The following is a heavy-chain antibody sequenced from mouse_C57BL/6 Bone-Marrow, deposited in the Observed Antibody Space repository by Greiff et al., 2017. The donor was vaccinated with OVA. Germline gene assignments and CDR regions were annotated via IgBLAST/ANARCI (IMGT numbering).Heavy chain of an antibody. V-gene: IGHV5-17*01. CDR3: ARDGYLDY. CDR2: ISSGRSTI. CDR1: GFTFSDYG. J-gene: IGHJ2*01. Sequence: EVHLVESGGGLVKPGGSLKLSCAASGFTFSDYGMHWVRQAPEKGLEWVAYISSGRSTIYYADTVKGRFTISRDNAKNTLFLQMTSLRSEDTAMYYCARDGYLDYWGQGTTLTVSS. D-gene: IGHD2-3*01.